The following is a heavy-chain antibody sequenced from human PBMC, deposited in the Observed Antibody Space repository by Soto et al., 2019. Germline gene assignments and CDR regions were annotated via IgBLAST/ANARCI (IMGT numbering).Heavy chain of an antibody. CDR3: ARGKHMIEWPGDGWFDP. Sequence: PSYTLSLTCAVYGGSFSGYYWSWIRQPPGKGLEWIGEINHSGSTNYNPSLKSRVTISVDTSKNQFSLKLSSVTAADTAVYYCARGKHMIEWPGDGWFDPWGQGTLVTGSS. CDR1: GGSFSGYY. V-gene: IGHV4-34*01. D-gene: IGHD3-16*01. J-gene: IGHJ5*02. CDR2: INHSGST.